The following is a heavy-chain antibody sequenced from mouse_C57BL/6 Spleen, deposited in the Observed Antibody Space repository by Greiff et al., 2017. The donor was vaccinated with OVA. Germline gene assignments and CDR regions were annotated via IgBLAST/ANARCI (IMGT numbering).Heavy chain of an antibody. CDR2: IDPSDSET. CDR1: GYTFTSYW. CDR3: AREDYSLYAMDY. D-gene: IGHD2-12*01. Sequence: QVQLQQPGAELVRPGSSVKLSCKASGYTFTSYWMHWVKQRPIQGLEWIGNIDPSDSETHYNQKFKDKATLTVDKSSSTAYMQLSSLTSEDSAVYYCAREDYSLYAMDYWGQGTSVTVSS. J-gene: IGHJ4*01. V-gene: IGHV1-52*01.